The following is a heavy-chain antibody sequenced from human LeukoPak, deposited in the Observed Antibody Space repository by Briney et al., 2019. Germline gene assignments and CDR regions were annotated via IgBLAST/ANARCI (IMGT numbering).Heavy chain of an antibody. Sequence: GGSLRLSCAASGFTFSTYSMTWVRQAPGKGLEWVSSISTSSNYIYYADSVRGRFTISRDNAKNSLYLQMNSLSAEDTAVYYCARARTYYYDSPTIWGQGTLVTVSS. J-gene: IGHJ3*02. V-gene: IGHV3-21*01. CDR1: GFTFSTYS. D-gene: IGHD3-22*01. CDR3: ARARTYYYDSPTI. CDR2: ISTSSNYI.